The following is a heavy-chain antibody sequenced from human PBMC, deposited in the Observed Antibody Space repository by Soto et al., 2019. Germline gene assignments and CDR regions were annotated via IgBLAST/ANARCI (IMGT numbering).Heavy chain of an antibody. V-gene: IGHV3-48*01. CDR1: GFTFSSYG. J-gene: IGHJ4*02. CDR2: ISVTSTTI. CDR3: ARDGAMTGVFDY. D-gene: IGHD3-9*01. Sequence: PGGSLRLSCAASGFTFSSYGMNWVRQAPGKGLEWISYISVTSTTIHYADSVKGRFAISRDNAKNSLFLQMDSLRVEDSAVYYCARDGAMTGVFDYWGPGTLVTVSS.